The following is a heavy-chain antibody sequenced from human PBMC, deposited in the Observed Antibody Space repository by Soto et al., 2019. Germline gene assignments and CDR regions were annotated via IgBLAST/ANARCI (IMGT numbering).Heavy chain of an antibody. Sequence: PGGSLRLSCAASGFTFSSYGMHWVRQAPGKGLEWVAVISYDGSNKYYADSVKGRFTISRDNSKNTLYLQMNSLRAEDTAVYYCARASLRYYNWFDPWGQGTLVTVSS. D-gene: IGHD3-9*01. CDR2: ISYDGSNK. CDR1: GFTFSSYG. J-gene: IGHJ5*02. CDR3: ARASLRYYNWFDP. V-gene: IGHV3-30*03.